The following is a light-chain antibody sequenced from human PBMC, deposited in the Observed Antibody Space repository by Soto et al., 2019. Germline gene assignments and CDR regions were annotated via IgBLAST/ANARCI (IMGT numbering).Light chain of an antibody. CDR3: QHYATSPRT. CDR2: GAS. J-gene: IGKJ1*01. Sequence: EVVLTQSPGPLSLSPGERATLSCRTSRSISSSYLAWYQQKAGQAPRLLMYGASNRANGIPRRFSGSGSGTDFTLTITRLEPEDFAVYYCQHYATSPRTFGQGTKVEVK. CDR1: RSISSSY. V-gene: IGKV3-20*01.